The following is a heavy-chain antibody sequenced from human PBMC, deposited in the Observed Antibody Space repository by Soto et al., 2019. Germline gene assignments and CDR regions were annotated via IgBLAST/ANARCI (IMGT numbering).Heavy chain of an antibody. V-gene: IGHV3-7*03. CDR3: ARDITALALDY. Sequence: EVQLVESGGGLVQPGGSLRLSCAASGFNFSSYWMSWVRQAPGKGLEWVANIKQDGSEKYYVDSVKGRFTISRDNAKNSLYLQMNSLRAEDTAVYYCARDITALALDYWGQGTLVTVSS. CDR2: IKQDGSEK. D-gene: IGHD3-10*01. J-gene: IGHJ4*02. CDR1: GFNFSSYW.